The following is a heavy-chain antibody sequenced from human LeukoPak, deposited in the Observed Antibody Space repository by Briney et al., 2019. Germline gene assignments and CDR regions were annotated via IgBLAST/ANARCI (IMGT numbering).Heavy chain of an antibody. J-gene: IGHJ5*01. D-gene: IGHD3-3*01. Sequence: GGSLRLSCAASGFTLSKYVMQWVRQARGKGVEYASAIISFGPNSYYAHSVSGRFTISTDNSNITMYLQMGSLRPVDTAVYYCARVRNYDFWSGYDSWGHGTLVTVSS. CDR1: GFTLSKYV. CDR3: ARVRNYDFWSGYDS. V-gene: IGHV3-64*01. CDR2: IISFGPNS.